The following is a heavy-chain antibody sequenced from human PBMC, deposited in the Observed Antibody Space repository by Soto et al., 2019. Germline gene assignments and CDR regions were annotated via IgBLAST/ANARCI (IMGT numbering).Heavy chain of an antibody. V-gene: IGHV1-8*01. D-gene: IGHD3-10*01. CDR3: ARGINYYASGDDAFDI. J-gene: IGHJ3*02. CDR1: EYTFTSYD. CDR2: MNPNSGNT. Sequence: QVQLVQSGAEVKKPGASVKVSCKASEYTFTSYDINWVRQATGQGLEWMGWMNPNSGNTGYAQKIQGRVTMTRNTSISTAYMELSSLRSEDTAVYYCARGINYYASGDDAFDIWGQGTMVTVSS.